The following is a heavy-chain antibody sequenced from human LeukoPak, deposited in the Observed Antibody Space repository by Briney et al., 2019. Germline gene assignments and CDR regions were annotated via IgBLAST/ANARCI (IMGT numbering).Heavy chain of an antibody. Sequence: GGSLRLSCAASGFTFSSYVMSWVRQAPGKGLEWVSAIRASGGSTFYADSVRGRFTISRDNSKNTLYLQMNSLRAEDAAVYFCAKAPVTSCRGAYCYPFDSWGQGTLVTVSS. J-gene: IGHJ4*02. V-gene: IGHV3-23*01. CDR2: IRASGGST. CDR3: AKAPVTSCRGAYCYPFDS. D-gene: IGHD2-21*01. CDR1: GFTFSSYV.